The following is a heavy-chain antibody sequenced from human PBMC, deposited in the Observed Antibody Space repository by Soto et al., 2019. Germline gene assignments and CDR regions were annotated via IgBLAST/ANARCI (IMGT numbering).Heavy chain of an antibody. Sequence: NPSETLSLTCTVSGGSISSYYWSWIRQPPGKGLEWIGYIYYSGSTNYNPSLKSRVTISVDTSKNQFSLKLSSVTAADTAVYYCARARRYYGSGSYFWFDPWGQGTLVTVSS. J-gene: IGHJ5*02. D-gene: IGHD3-10*01. CDR3: ARARRYYGSGSYFWFDP. CDR1: GGSISSYY. V-gene: IGHV4-59*01. CDR2: IYYSGST.